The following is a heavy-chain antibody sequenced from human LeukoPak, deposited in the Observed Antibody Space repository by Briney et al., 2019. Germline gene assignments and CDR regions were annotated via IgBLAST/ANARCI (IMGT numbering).Heavy chain of an antibody. CDR2: IYCGGST. D-gene: IGHD4-17*01. Sequence: PGGYLRLPCSSFGFPVRSNYMSWVRQAPGKGVEWVSDIYCGGSTYYADSMKGRFTISRDNSKNTLYLQMNSLRAEDTAVYYCAKTSVTTSLDYWGQGTLVTGSS. CDR3: AKTSVTTSLDY. V-gene: IGHV3-53*01. CDR1: GFPVRSNY. J-gene: IGHJ4*02.